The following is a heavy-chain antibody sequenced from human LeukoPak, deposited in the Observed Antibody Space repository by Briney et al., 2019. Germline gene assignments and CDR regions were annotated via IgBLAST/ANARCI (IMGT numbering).Heavy chain of an antibody. J-gene: IGHJ6*03. D-gene: IGHD1-26*01. Sequence: ASVKVSCKASGYTFSSYDINWVRQATGQGLEWMGWMNPNRANTGYAQKFQGRVTMTRNTSVSTAYMELSSLRSEDTAVYYCARDLFSWYSGSYGYYYYMDVWGKGTTVTVSS. CDR2: MNPNRANT. CDR1: GYTFSSYD. CDR3: ARDLFSWYSGSYGYYYYMDV. V-gene: IGHV1-8*01.